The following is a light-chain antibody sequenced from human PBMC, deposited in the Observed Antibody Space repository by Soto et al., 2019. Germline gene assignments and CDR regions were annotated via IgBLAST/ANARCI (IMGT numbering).Light chain of an antibody. V-gene: IGKV3-20*01. CDR3: QQYGRSSWT. CDR2: GAS. Sequence: EIVLTQSPGPLSLSPGERATLSCRASQSVSSSYLAWYQQKSGQPPRLLIYGASNRATGIPDRFSGSGSGTDFTLTISRLEPEDFAVYYCQQYGRSSWTFGQGTKVEIK. CDR1: QSVSSSY. J-gene: IGKJ1*01.